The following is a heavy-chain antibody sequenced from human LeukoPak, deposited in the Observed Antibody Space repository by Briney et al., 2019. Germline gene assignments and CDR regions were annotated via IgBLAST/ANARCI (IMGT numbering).Heavy chain of an antibody. CDR3: ARDYGDYVAYYAFDI. V-gene: IGHV4-59*02. D-gene: IGHD4-17*01. Sequence: PTETLSLTCTVSGGSVSSYFWSWIRQPPGKGLEWIGYIYYSGSTNYNPSLKSRVTISVDTSKNQFSLKLSSVTAADTAVYYCARDYGDYVAYYAFDIWGQGTMVTVSS. CDR2: IYYSGST. J-gene: IGHJ3*02. CDR1: GGSVSSYF.